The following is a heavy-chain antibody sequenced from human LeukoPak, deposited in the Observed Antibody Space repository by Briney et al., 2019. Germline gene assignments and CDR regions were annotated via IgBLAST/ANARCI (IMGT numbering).Heavy chain of an antibody. Sequence: GGSLRLSCAASGFTFSSYGMHWVRQAPGKGLEWVAFTRYDGSNKDYADSVKGRFTISRDNSKNTLYLQMNSLRAEDTAVYYCAKTRGYCRGGTCSYMDVWGKGSTVTVSS. D-gene: IGHD2-15*01. V-gene: IGHV3-30*02. J-gene: IGHJ6*03. CDR3: AKTRGYCRGGTCSYMDV. CDR1: GFTFSSYG. CDR2: TRYDGSNK.